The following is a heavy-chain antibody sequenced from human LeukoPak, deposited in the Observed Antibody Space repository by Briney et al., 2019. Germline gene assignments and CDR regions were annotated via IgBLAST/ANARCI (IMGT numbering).Heavy chain of an antibody. Sequence: SETLSLTCTVSGGSITSTTYYWGWIRQPPGKGLEWIGSIYYSGSTYYNPSLKSRVIISVDTSKSQFSLKLTSVTAADTAVCYCARSTSGSYFWADKWGQGTLVTVSS. V-gene: IGHV4-39*01. CDR3: ARSTSGSYFWADK. CDR1: GGSITSTTYY. J-gene: IGHJ4*02. CDR2: IYYSGST. D-gene: IGHD1-26*01.